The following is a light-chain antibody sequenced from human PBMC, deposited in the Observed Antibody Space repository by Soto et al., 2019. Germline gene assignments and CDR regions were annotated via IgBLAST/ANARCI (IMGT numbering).Light chain of an antibody. CDR1: QSVNTI. J-gene: IGKJ4*01. CDR2: GAS. Sequence: EIVLTQSPATLSLSPGEGATLSCRASQSVNTILAWYQKKPGQAPRLLISGASNSATGIPARFSGSWSGSDFTLTINSLEPADSGLYSCQQRFNWPGLTFGGGTKVEIK. CDR3: QQRFNWPGLT. V-gene: IGKV3-11*01.